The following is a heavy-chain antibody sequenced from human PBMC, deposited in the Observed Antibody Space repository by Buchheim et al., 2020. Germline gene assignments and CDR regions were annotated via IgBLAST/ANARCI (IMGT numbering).Heavy chain of an antibody. CDR3: QRVQTSGSRYGLDV. CDR2: IKYDESEK. J-gene: IGHJ6*02. Sequence: EVQLVESGGGLVQPGGSLRLSCAASGFTFSDYWMSWVRQAPGEGLEWVANIKYDESEKYYVGSVKGRFTISRDNAKNSLYLQMNTLRAKDTAVYYCQRVQTSGSRYGLDVWGPGTT. D-gene: IGHD6-13*01. CDR1: GFTFSDYW. V-gene: IGHV3-7*01.